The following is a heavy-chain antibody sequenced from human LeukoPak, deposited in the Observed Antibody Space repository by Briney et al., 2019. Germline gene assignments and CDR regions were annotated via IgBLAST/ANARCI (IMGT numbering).Heavy chain of an antibody. CDR2: INPSDGST. D-gene: IGHD1-26*01. J-gene: IGHJ4*02. CDR3: ARGGWDLLRGPLKYFDY. CDR1: GYTFTSYY. V-gene: IGHV1-46*03. Sequence: GASVKVSCKASGYTFTSYYMHWVRQAPGQGLEWMGIINPSDGSTIYAQKFQGRVTMTRDTSTSTVYMELRSLRSEDTAVYYCARGGWDLLRGPLKYFDYWGQGTLVTVSS.